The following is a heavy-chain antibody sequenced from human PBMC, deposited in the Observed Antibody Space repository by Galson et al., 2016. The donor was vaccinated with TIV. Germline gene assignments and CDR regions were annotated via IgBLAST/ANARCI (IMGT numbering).Heavy chain of an antibody. Sequence: SVKVSCKASGYTFTGYFMHWVRQAPGQGLEWMGWINPNSGGTNYAQRFQGRVTMTRDTSISTAYMEPSSLISDDTAMYFCARAPTLIVATIYWYFDLWGRGTLVTVSS. D-gene: IGHD5-12*01. J-gene: IGHJ2*01. CDR1: GYTFTGYF. CDR3: ARAPTLIVATIYWYFDL. V-gene: IGHV1-2*02. CDR2: INPNSGGT.